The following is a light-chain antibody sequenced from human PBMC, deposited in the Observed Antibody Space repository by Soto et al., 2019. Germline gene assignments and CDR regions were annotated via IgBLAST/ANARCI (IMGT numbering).Light chain of an antibody. Sequence: DIVMTQSPLSLPVTPGEPASISCSSSQSLLQSNGYNDLDWYLQKPGQSPQLLIYFGSYRASGVPDRFTGGGSGTDFTLKIRRVEAEDVGVYYCMQSQQSPPTFGHGNKVEI. J-gene: IGKJ1*01. V-gene: IGKV2-28*01. CDR1: QSLLQSNGYND. CDR2: FGS. CDR3: MQSQQSPPT.